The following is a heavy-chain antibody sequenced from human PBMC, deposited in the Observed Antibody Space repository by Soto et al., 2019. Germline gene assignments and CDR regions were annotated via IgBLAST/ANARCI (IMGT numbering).Heavy chain of an antibody. Sequence: EVQLLESGGGLVQPGGSLRLSCAASGFSFSNYAMSWVRQAPGKGLEWVSGISGSGGSTYYADSVKGRFTISRDNSKSTLYLQMNGLRAEDTGVYYCAKGHGSGWYTAYVDSWGQGTLVTGSS. D-gene: IGHD6-19*01. CDR2: ISGSGGST. J-gene: IGHJ4*02. V-gene: IGHV3-23*01. CDR3: AKGHGSGWYTAYVDS. CDR1: GFSFSNYA.